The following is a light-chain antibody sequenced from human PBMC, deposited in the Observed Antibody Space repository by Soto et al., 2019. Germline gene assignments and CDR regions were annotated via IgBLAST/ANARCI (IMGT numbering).Light chain of an antibody. CDR1: SSDVGGYNY. J-gene: IGLJ2*01. Sequence: QSALNQPPSASGSPGQSVTISCTGTSSDVGGYNYVSWYQQHPGKAPKLMIYEVSKRPSGVPDRFSGSKSGNTASLTVSGLQAEDEADYYCSSYAGSKTLFGGGTKLTVL. CDR2: EVS. V-gene: IGLV2-8*01. CDR3: SSYAGSKTL.